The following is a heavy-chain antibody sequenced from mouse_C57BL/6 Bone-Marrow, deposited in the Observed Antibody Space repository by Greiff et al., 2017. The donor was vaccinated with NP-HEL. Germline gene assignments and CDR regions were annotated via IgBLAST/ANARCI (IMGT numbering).Heavy chain of an antibody. CDR1: GYTFTSYG. Sequence: VQLQQSGAELARPGASVKLSCKASGYTFTSYGISWVKQRTGQGLEWIGEIYPRSGNTYYNEKFKGKATLTADKSSSTAYMELRSLTSEDSAVYFGARFYYGPLWYAMDYWGQGTSVTVSS. CDR3: ARFYYGPLWYAMDY. V-gene: IGHV1-81*01. D-gene: IGHD1-1*01. CDR2: IYPRSGNT. J-gene: IGHJ4*01.